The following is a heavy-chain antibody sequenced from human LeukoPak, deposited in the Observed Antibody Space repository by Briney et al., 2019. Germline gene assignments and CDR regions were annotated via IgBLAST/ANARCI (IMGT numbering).Heavy chain of an antibody. D-gene: IGHD6-13*01. CDR2: ISGNGGSI. V-gene: IGHV3-9*01. J-gene: IGHJ6*02. CDR1: GDTFDDYA. CDR3: AKDRPPYSRSWGVYYYYGIVV. Sequence: PGRSLRLSCAASGDTFDDYAMHWVRHALGEGLEWVSDISGNGGSIGYADSVKGRFTISRDNAKNTLYLQMNSLRAEDTALYYCAKDRPPYSRSWGVYYYYGIVVWGQGATVTVSS.